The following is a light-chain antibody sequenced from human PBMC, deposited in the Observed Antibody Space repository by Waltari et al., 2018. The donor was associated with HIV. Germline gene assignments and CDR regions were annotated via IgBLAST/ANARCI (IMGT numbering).Light chain of an antibody. CDR1: TSDVGGYQY. Sequence: QSALTQPASVSGSPGQSITISCTGTTSDVGGYQYVSWYQQHPGQAPQLLIYEVPNRPSWVSFRFSGSKSGNTASLTISGLQAEDEADYFCTSYTSRNTRVFGTGTKVTVL. CDR2: EVP. J-gene: IGLJ1*01. CDR3: TSYTSRNTRV. V-gene: IGLV2-14*01.